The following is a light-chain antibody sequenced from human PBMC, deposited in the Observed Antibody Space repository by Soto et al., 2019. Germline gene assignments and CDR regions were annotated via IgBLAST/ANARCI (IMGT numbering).Light chain of an antibody. Sequence: QSALTQPPSASGSPGQSVAISCTGTSSDVGGYNYVSWYQQHPGKAPKLMMYGVNKRPSGVPDRFSGSKSGHKASLTVSGLQAEDEADYYCSSYAGSRNVFGTGTKVTVL. V-gene: IGLV2-8*01. CDR2: GVN. CDR3: SSYAGSRNV. J-gene: IGLJ1*01. CDR1: SSDVGGYNY.